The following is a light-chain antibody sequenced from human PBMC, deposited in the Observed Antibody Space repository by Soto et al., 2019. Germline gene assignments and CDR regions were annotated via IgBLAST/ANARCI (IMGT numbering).Light chain of an antibody. J-gene: IGLJ3*02. CDR3: DSYAGSSIFVV. V-gene: IGLV2-23*02. Sequence: QSALTQPASVSGSPGQSIIISCTGTSSDIGSYDRVSWYQRHPGKAPKLMIYEDTRRPSGISNRFSGSKSGNTASLTISGLQAEDEADYFCDSYAGSSIFVVFGGGTKVTVL. CDR1: SSDIGSYDR. CDR2: EDT.